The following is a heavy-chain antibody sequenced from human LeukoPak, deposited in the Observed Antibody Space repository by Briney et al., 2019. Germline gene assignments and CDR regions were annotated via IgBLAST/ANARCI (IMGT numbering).Heavy chain of an antibody. CDR2: IKSKTDGGST. CDR3: AREPAPHYYDSSGYSRDYYYYYYMDV. J-gene: IGHJ6*03. Sequence: PGGSLRLSCAASGFTFSNSWMSWVRQAPGKGLEWVGRIKSKTDGGSTDYAAPAKVRFTISRDDSKNTLYLQMNSLKTEDTAVYYCAREPAPHYYDSSGYSRDYYYYYYMDVWGKGTTVSISS. V-gene: IGHV3-15*01. CDR1: GFTFSNSW. D-gene: IGHD3-22*01.